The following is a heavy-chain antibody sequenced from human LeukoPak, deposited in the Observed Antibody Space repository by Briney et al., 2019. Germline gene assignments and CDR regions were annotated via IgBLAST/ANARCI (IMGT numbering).Heavy chain of an antibody. CDR2: ISSSSSTI. D-gene: IGHD5-18*01. V-gene: IGHV3-48*01. J-gene: IGHJ4*02. CDR3: ARVGEYSYGIDY. CDR1: XXXFSSYS. Sequence: SGGSLXLSCAXXXXXFSSYSMNWVRQAPGKGLEWVSYISSSSSTIYYADSVKGRFTISRDNAKNSLYLQMNSLRAEDTAVYYCARVGEYSYGIDYWGQGTLVTVSS.